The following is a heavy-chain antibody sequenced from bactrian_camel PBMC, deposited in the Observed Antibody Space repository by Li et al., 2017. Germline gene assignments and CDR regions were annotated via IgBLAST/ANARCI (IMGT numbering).Heavy chain of an antibody. CDR1: ESTYRSIC. Sequence: HVQLVESGGGAVETGGSLRLSCTASESTYRSICMAWFRQAPGGRRETVATVDSNGVTKVADSVKGRFTLSKDNAKNTLYLRMDNLQPEDTALYTCAAEDQAPWDMGWICNYNSWGQGTQVTVS. CDR3: AAEDQAPWDMGWICNYNS. D-gene: IGHD3*01. CDR2: VDSNGVT. V-gene: IGHV3S53*01. J-gene: IGHJ6*01.